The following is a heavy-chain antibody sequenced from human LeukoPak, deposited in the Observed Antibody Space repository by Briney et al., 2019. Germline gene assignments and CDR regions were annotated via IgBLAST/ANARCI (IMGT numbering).Heavy chain of an antibody. V-gene: IGHV1-8*01. D-gene: IGHD3-9*01. J-gene: IGHJ6*03. Sequence: GASVRVSCQASGYTVTSYDIHWVRQATGQGLDGMGWRNPNSCNTGYAQKFQGRVTKTRNTSISTAYMELSSLRSEDTAVYYCANGWPTLTNFDWLLSGYCYYYMDVWGKGTTVTVSS. CDR3: ANGWPTLTNFDWLLSGYCYYYMDV. CDR2: RNPNSCNT. CDR1: GYTVTSYD.